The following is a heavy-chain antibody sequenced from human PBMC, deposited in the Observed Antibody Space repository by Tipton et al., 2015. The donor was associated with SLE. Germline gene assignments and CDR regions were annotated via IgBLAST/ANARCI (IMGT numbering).Heavy chain of an antibody. CDR3: ARDGGGLGAFDI. CDR2: IYYSGST. Sequence: TLSLTCTVSGGSISRSSYYWCWIRQPPGKGLEWIGSIYYSGSTYYISSLKSRVTISVDTSKNQFSLKLSSVTAADTAVDYCARDGGGLGAFDIWGQGTMVTLSS. CDR1: GGSISRSSYY. D-gene: IGHD3-16*01. J-gene: IGHJ3*02. V-gene: IGHV4-39*07.